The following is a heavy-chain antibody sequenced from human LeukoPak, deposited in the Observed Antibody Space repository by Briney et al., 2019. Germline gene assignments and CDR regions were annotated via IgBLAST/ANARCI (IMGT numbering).Heavy chain of an antibody. Sequence: SETLSLTCTVSGASISTYYWSWIRQPPGKGLEWIGYIYYRGSTNNNPSLKSRVTISVDTSKNQFSLKLSSVTAADTAVYYCARSWGEGNAFDIWGQGTLVTVSS. D-gene: IGHD6-13*01. J-gene: IGHJ3*02. CDR2: IYYRGST. V-gene: IGHV4-59*01. CDR1: GASISTYY. CDR3: ARSWGEGNAFDI.